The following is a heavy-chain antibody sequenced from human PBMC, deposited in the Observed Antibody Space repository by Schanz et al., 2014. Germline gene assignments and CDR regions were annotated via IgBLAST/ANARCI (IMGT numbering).Heavy chain of an antibody. CDR2: ISGSGGST. D-gene: IGHD3-10*01. CDR3: GKGRFGELSAFDI. J-gene: IGHJ3*02. V-gene: IGHV3-23*01. Sequence: EVQLLESGGGLVQPGGSLRLSCAASGFTFSSYAMSWVRQAPGKGLEWVSAISGSGGSTYYADSVKGRFTISRDNSKNTLYLQMNSLRAEDTAVYYCGKGRFGELSAFDIWGQGTMXTVSS. CDR1: GFTFSSYA.